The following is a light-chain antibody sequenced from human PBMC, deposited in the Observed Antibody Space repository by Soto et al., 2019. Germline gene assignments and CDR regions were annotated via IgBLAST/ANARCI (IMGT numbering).Light chain of an antibody. CDR1: SSNIGSHT. CDR2: SNT. CDR3: AAGDDSLNGVG. Sequence: QPVLPQPPSASGTPGQTIAISCSGGSSNIGSHTVTWYQQLPGTAPRLLIYSNTQRPSGVPDRFSGSKSGTSASLAIRGLQSEYEGDEYWAAGDDSLNGVGFGGGTKLTVL. V-gene: IGLV1-44*01. J-gene: IGLJ3*02.